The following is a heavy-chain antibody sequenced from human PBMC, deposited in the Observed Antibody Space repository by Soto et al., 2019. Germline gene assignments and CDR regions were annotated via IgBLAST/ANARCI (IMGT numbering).Heavy chain of an antibody. Sequence: EAQLLESGGSLVQPGGSLRLSCAASGFRFSSYAMNWVRQAPGKGLEWVSSISGIGDDSYYADSVKGRFAISRDNSKNTLFLQMNSLRAEDTALYYCAKESTILIAVPSDVMDVWGQGAPVVVSS. D-gene: IGHD6-19*01. CDR3: AKESTILIAVPSDVMDV. CDR2: ISGIGDDS. J-gene: IGHJ6*02. V-gene: IGHV3-23*01. CDR1: GFRFSSYA.